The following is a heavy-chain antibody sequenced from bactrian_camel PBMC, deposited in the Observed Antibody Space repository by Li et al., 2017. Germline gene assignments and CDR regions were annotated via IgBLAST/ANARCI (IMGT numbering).Heavy chain of an antibody. J-gene: IGHJ4*01. V-gene: IGHV3S55*01. CDR2: LDTDGST. D-gene: IGHD2*01. CDR3: AADTYDYCTNGGYPGRLCY. Sequence: HVQLVESGGGSVQVGGSLTLSCVASGDTIGRYCMGWFRQIPDREREGVAGLDTDGSTNYADFVGGRFTISRDKAKNTLYLQMNNLKSEDTATYYCAADTYDYCTNGGYPGRLCYWGQGTQVTVS. CDR1: GDTIGRYC.